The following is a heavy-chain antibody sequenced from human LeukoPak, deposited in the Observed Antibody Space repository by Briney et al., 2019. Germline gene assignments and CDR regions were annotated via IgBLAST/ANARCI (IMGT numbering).Heavy chain of an antibody. D-gene: IGHD4-17*01. Sequence: PGGSLRLSCAASGFTFSSRAMSWVRQAPGKGLEWVSGISDGGGTTNYADAVKGRFTISRDKSKNTLFLQMNSLRAEDTAVYYCAKSYGDYLGYFDSWGQGTLVTVSS. CDR1: GFTFSSRA. CDR3: AKSYGDYLGYFDS. V-gene: IGHV3-23*01. J-gene: IGHJ4*02. CDR2: ISDGGGTT.